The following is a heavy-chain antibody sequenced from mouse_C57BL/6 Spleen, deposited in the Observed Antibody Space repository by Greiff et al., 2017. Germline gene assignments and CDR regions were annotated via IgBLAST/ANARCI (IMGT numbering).Heavy chain of an antibody. CDR1: GFTFSSYG. D-gene: IGHD4-1*01. V-gene: IGHV5-6*01. CDR2: ISSGGSYT. CDR3: ARHLKLAWFAY. Sequence: VQLQQSGGDLVKPGGSLKLSCAASGFTFSSYGMSWVRQTPDKRLEWVATISSGGSYTYYPDSVKGRFTISRDNAKNTLYLQMSSLKSEDTAMYYCARHLKLAWFAYWGQGTLVTVSA. J-gene: IGHJ3*01.